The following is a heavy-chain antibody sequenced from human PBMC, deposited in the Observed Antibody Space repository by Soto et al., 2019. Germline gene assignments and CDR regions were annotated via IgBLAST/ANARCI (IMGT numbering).Heavy chain of an antibody. CDR2: MYFSGFYSGST. V-gene: IGHV4-39*01. CDR3: ARGFDILTFGFCLDY. J-gene: IGHJ4*02. CDR1: GASMTISSYY. D-gene: IGHD3-9*01. Sequence: SETLSLTCTVSGASMTISSYYWGWILQPPGKGLEWVANMYFSGFYSGSTSYNPSLKSRVTISVDTSKNQFSLQVSSVTAADTAVYYCARGFDILTFGFCLDYWGQGTLVTVS.